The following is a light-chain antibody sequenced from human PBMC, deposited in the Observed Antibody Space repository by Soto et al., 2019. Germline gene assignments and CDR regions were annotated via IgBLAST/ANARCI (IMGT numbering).Light chain of an antibody. Sequence: DIQMTQSPPSLSASVGDRVTITCRASQGIGNSLAWYQQKPGTVPKLLIYSASTLQSGVPSRFSGSGSGTDFPHTIGSPHHIQVAAYYVQTYNSCPATCAQGTRLEI. J-gene: IGKJ5*01. V-gene: IGKV1-27*01. CDR1: QGIGNS. CDR3: QTYNSCPAT. CDR2: SAS.